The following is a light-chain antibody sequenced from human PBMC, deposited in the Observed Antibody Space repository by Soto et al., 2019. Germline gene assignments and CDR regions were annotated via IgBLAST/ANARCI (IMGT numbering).Light chain of an antibody. CDR1: QVISNY. J-gene: IGKJ4*01. Sequence: IEITESASSLSASEGGRVSVAVEASQVISNYVNWYQQKPGKAPKLLIFDASNLETGVPSRFSGSGSGTDFTFKVSSLQPGDIETYSCTQYATFPLNFGGGNXVEIK. CDR3: TQYATFPLN. CDR2: DAS. V-gene: IGKV1-33*01.